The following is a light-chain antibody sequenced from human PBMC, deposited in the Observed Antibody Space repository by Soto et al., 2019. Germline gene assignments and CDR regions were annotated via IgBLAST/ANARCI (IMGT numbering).Light chain of an antibody. CDR1: QSVSDY. J-gene: IGKJ5*01. V-gene: IGKV3-20*01. Sequence: ELVLTQSPATLSLSPGERATLSCRASQSVSDYLAWYQQKPGQAPRLLIYGASSRATGIPDRYSGSGSGTDFTLTISRLGPEDFAVYYCQQYGSTPITFGQGTRLENK. CDR2: GAS. CDR3: QQYGSTPIT.